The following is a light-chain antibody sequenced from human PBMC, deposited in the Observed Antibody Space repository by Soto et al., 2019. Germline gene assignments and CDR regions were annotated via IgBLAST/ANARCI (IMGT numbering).Light chain of an antibody. Sequence: QSALTQPASVSGSPGQSITISSPGTASDVGGYNYVSWYQQHPGKAPKLMISEVSNRPSGLSNRFSGSKSGNTASLTISGLQADDEADYYCSSYSSSSTPYVFGTGTKVTVL. CDR1: ASDVGGYNY. CDR2: EVS. J-gene: IGLJ1*01. CDR3: SSYSSSSTPYV. V-gene: IGLV2-14*01.